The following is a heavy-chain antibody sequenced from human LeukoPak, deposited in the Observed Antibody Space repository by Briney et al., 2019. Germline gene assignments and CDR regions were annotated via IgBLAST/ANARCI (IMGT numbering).Heavy chain of an antibody. Sequence: GGSLRLSCAASGFTFSSYSMNWVRQAPGKGLEWVSSISSSSSYIYYADSVKGRFTISRDNAKTTLYLEMNSLRAEDTAVYYCANLDWDTGFDYWGQGTLVTVSS. V-gene: IGHV3-21*01. D-gene: IGHD3-9*01. J-gene: IGHJ4*02. CDR2: ISSSSSYI. CDR1: GFTFSSYS. CDR3: ANLDWDTGFDY.